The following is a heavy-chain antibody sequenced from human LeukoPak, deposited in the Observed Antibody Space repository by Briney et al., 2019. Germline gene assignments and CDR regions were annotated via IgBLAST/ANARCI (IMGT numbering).Heavy chain of an antibody. J-gene: IGHJ4*02. CDR2: IWYDGSNK. D-gene: IGHD6-19*01. V-gene: IGHV3-33*01. CDR3: ARDTEMSSGWLFDY. CDR1: GFTFSSYG. Sequence: GRSLRLSCAASGFTFSSYGMHWVRQAPGKGLEWVAVIWYDGSNKYYADSVKGRFTISRDNSKNTLYLQMNSLRAEDTAVYYCARDTEMSSGWLFDYWGQGTLVTVSS.